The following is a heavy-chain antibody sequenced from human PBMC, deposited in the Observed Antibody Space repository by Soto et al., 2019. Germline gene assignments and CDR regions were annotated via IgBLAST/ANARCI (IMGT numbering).Heavy chain of an antibody. V-gene: IGHV1-18*01. CDR3: ARGIRDIVVVPAASERLLFDY. CDR2: ISAYNGNT. CDR1: GYTFTSYG. Sequence: ASVKVSCKASGYTFTSYGISWVRQAPGQGLEWMGWISAYNGNTNYAQKLQGRVTMTTDTSTSTAYMELRSLRSDDTAVYYCARGIRDIVVVPAASERLLFDYWGQGTLVTVSS. J-gene: IGHJ4*02. D-gene: IGHD2-2*01.